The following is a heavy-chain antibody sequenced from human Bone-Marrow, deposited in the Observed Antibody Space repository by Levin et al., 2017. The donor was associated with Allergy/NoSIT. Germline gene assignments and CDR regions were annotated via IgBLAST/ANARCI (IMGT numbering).Heavy chain of an antibody. V-gene: IGHV4-31*03. CDR3: ARDSGYDLDY. J-gene: IGHJ4*02. CDR2: IYYSGSS. CDR1: GGSISSGGNY. D-gene: IGHD5-12*01. Sequence: SETLSLTCTVSGGSISSGGNYWSWIRQHPGKGLKWIGYIYYSGSSYFNPSLKSRVSISVDTSKNQFSLKLTSVTAADTAVYYCARDSGYDLDYWGQGTLVTVSS.